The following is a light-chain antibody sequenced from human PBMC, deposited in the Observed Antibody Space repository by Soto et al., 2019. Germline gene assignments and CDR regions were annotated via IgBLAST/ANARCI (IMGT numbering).Light chain of an antibody. V-gene: IGLV2-8*01. Sequence: QSALTHPPSASGSPGQSVAISCTGTSSDVGGYNYVSWYQQHPGKAPKLMIYEVNKRPSGVPDRFSGSKSGNTASLTVSGLQAEDEADYSCSSYEVSSNVFGTGTKVTXL. CDR1: SSDVGGYNY. CDR2: EVN. CDR3: SSYEVSSNV. J-gene: IGLJ1*01.